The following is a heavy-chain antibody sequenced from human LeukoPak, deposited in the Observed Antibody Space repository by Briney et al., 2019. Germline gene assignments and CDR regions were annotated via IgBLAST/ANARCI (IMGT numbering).Heavy chain of an antibody. CDR1: GFTFSTYS. CDR2: ISSSTSTI. J-gene: IGHJ5*02. CDR3: ARVRPYGYINRFDR. Sequence: PGGSLRLSCAASGFTFSTYSMNWVRQAPGKGLEWVSYISSSTSTIYYADSVKGRFTISRDNAKNSLYLQMNSLRAEDTAVYCCARVRPYGYINRFDRWGQGTLVTVSS. D-gene: IGHD5-24*01. V-gene: IGHV3-48*01.